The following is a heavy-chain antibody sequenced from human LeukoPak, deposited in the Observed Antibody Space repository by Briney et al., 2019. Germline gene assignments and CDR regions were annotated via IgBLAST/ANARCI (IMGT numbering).Heavy chain of an antibody. Sequence: SETLSLTCTVSGGSISSYYWSWIRQPAAKGLEWIGRIYTSGSTNYNPSLKSRVTMSVDRCENQFSLKLSSVTAADTAVYYCARLTTSRPNYYYYGMDVWGQGTTVTVSS. V-gene: IGHV4-4*07. CDR3: ARLTTSRPNYYYYGMDV. J-gene: IGHJ6*02. D-gene: IGHD4-11*01. CDR2: IYTSGST. CDR1: GGSISSYY.